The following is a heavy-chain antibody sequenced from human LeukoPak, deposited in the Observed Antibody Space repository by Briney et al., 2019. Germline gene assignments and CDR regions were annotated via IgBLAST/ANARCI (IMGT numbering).Heavy chain of an antibody. CDR2: ISSSSSYI. D-gene: IGHD3-10*01. CDR1: GFTFNTYS. Sequence: GGSLRLSCAASGFTFNTYSMNWVRQAPGKGLEWVSSISSSSSYIYYADSVKGRFTISRDNAKNSLYLQMNSLRAEDTAVYYCARGERFGENVYYYYGMDVWGQGTTVTVSS. CDR3: ARGERFGENVYYYYGMDV. V-gene: IGHV3-21*01. J-gene: IGHJ6*02.